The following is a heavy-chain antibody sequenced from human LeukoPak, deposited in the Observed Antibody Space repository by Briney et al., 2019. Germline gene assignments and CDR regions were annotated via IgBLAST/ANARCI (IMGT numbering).Heavy chain of an antibody. CDR2: ISSSSSYI. CDR3: ARDVPDYGDYVWPMAKRYYYYGMDV. D-gene: IGHD4-17*01. V-gene: IGHV3-21*01. CDR1: GFTFSSYS. J-gene: IGHJ6*02. Sequence: PGGSLRLSCAASGFTFSSYSMNWVRQAPGKGLEWVSSISSSSSYIYYADSVKGRFTISRDNAKNSLYLRMNSLRAEDTAVYYCARDVPDYGDYVWPMAKRYYYYGMDVWGQGTTVTVSS.